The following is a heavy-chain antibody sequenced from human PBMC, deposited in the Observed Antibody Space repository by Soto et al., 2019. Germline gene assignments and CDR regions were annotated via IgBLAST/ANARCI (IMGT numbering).Heavy chain of an antibody. V-gene: IGHV1-18*01. D-gene: IGHD6-19*01. Sequence: QVQLVQSGAEVKKPGASVKVSCKASGYTFTSYGISWVRQAPGQGLEWMGWISAYNGNTNYAQKLHGRVTMTAVSSTSTAYMELRSLRSDGTAVYCCARYGGSSGWVDCWGQGTLVTVSS. CDR2: ISAYNGNT. CDR1: GYTFTSYG. CDR3: ARYGGSSGWVDC. J-gene: IGHJ4*02.